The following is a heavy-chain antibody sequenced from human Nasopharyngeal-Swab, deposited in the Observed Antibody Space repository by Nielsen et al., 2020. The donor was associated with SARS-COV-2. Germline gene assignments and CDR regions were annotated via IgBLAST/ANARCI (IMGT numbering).Heavy chain of an antibody. CDR2: ISSNGGST. J-gene: IGHJ6*03. CDR1: GFNFSSYA. D-gene: IGHD5-18*01. Sequence: GGSLRLSCSASGFNFSSYAMHWVRQAPGKGLEYVSAISSNGGSTYYADSVKGRFTISRDNSKNTLYLQTNSLRAEDTAVYYCAKDYSYVYSDYYYYYIDVWGKGTTVTVSS. CDR3: AKDYSYVYSDYYYYYIDV. V-gene: IGHV3-64*04.